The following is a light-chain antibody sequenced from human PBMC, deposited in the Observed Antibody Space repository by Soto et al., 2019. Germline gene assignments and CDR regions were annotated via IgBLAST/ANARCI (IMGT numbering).Light chain of an antibody. V-gene: IGLV2-18*02. Sequence: QSALTQPPSVSGSPGQSVTISCTGTSSDVGNYNRVSWYQQPPGTAPKLMIYEVTNRPSGVPNRFSASKSGNTASLTISGLQAEDEADYYCTSYTSNRTLVFGGGTQLTVL. J-gene: IGLJ3*02. CDR3: TSYTSNRTLV. CDR2: EVT. CDR1: SSDVGNYNR.